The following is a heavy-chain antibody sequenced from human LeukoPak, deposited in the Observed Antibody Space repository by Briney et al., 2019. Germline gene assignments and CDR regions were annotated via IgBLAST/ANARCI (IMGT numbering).Heavy chain of an antibody. CDR3: ARGELGYSSSLGY. D-gene: IGHD6-6*01. Sequence: SQTLSLTCTVSGGSISSGSYYWSWIRQPAGKGLEWIGRIYTSGSTNYNPSLKSRVTISVDTSKNQFSLKLSSVTAADTAVYYCARGELGYSSSLGYWGQGTLVTVSS. CDR1: GGSISSGSYY. V-gene: IGHV4-61*02. J-gene: IGHJ4*02. CDR2: IYTSGST.